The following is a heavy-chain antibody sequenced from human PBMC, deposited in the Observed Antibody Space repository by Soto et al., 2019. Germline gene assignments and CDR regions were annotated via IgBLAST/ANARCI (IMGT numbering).Heavy chain of an antibody. Sequence: QVQLQESGPGLVKPSETLSLTCTVSGCSISGYYWSWSRQRPGKGLEWIGYIYDNGNTKYNPSLKSRVTISEDTSKNQFFLRLSSVTAADTAVYYCVKGEGYYWGQGTLVTVSS. CDR1: GCSISGYY. V-gene: IGHV4-59*01. CDR3: VKGEGYY. J-gene: IGHJ4*02. CDR2: IYDNGNT.